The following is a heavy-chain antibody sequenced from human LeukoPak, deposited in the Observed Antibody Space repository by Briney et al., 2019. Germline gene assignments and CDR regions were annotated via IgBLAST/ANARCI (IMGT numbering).Heavy chain of an antibody. CDR3: ARSPQSGWFGELPNYYYGMDV. V-gene: IGHV4-4*07. CDR1: GGSISSYY. CDR2: IYTSGST. Sequence: SETLSLTCTVSGGSISSYYWSWIRQPAGKGLEWIGRIYTSGSTNYNPSLKSRVTMSVDTSKNQFSLKLSSVTAADTAVYYRARSPQSGWFGELPNYYYGMDVWGQGTTVTVSS. D-gene: IGHD3-10*01. J-gene: IGHJ6*02.